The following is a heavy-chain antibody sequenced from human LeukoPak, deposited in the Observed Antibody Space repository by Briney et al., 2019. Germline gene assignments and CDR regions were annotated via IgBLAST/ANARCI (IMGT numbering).Heavy chain of an antibody. V-gene: IGHV1-18*01. D-gene: IGHD2-2*01. Sequence: GASVKVSCKASGYTFTSYGISWERQAPGQGLEWMGWISAYNGNTNYAQKLQGRVTMTTDTSTSTAYMELRSLRSDDTAVYYCATYCSSTSCYSPYYYYGMDVWGQGTTVTVSS. CDR3: ATYCSSTSCYSPYYYYGMDV. CDR1: GYTFTSYG. J-gene: IGHJ6*02. CDR2: ISAYNGNT.